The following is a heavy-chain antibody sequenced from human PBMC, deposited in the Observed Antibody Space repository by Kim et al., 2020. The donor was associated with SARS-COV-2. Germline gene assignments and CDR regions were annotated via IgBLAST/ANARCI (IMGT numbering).Heavy chain of an antibody. CDR3: ARNYDSSGYLLFDI. V-gene: IGHV4-39*01. Sequence: NPALQSRVTISVDTSKNQFSLKLSSVTAADTAVYYCARNYDSSGYLLFDIWGQGTMVTVSS. D-gene: IGHD3-22*01. J-gene: IGHJ3*02.